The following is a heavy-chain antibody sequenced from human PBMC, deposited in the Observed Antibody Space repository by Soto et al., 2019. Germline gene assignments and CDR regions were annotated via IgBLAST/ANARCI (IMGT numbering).Heavy chain of an antibody. CDR2: IWYDGSNT. J-gene: IGHJ6*02. Sequence: GGSLRLSCAASGFIFSNFGMHWVRQPPGKGLEWVAAIWYDGSNTYYADSVKGRFTISRDNSNNTLYLQMNSLRVEDTAGYFCARGGPGYCSYSICPYYYGLDVWGQGTTVTVS. CDR1: GFIFSNFG. CDR3: ARGGPGYCSYSICPYYYGLDV. D-gene: IGHD2-15*01. V-gene: IGHV3-33*01.